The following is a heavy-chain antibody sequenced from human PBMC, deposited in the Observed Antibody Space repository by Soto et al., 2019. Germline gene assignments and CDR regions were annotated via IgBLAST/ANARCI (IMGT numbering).Heavy chain of an antibody. CDR3: ARGASSGWYTHDAFDI. CDR1: GYTFTSYD. CDR2: MNPNSGNT. D-gene: IGHD6-19*01. V-gene: IGHV1-8*01. J-gene: IGHJ3*02. Sequence: ASVKVSCKASGYTFTSYDINWVRQATGQGLEWMGWMNPNSGNTGYAQRFQGRVTMTRNTSISTAYVELSSLRSEDTAVYYCARGASSGWYTHDAFDIWDQGTMVTVSS.